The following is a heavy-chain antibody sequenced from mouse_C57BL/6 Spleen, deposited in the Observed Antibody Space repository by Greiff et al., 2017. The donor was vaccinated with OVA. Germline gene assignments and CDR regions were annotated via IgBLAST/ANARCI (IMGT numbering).Heavy chain of an antibody. CDR3: ARSPLYYDELYYAMDY. CDR1: GYTFTDYN. CDR2: INPNNGGT. Sequence: VQLKQSGPELVKPGASVKIPCKASGYTFTDYNMDWVKQSHGKSLEWIGDINPNNGGTIYNQKFKGKATLTVDKSSSTAYMELRSLTSEDTAVYYCARSPLYYDELYYAMDYWGQGTSVTVSS. V-gene: IGHV1-18*01. D-gene: IGHD2-4*01. J-gene: IGHJ4*01.